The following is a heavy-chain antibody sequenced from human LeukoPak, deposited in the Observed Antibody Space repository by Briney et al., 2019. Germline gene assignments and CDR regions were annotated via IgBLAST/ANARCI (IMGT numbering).Heavy chain of an antibody. J-gene: IGHJ4*02. CDR1: GFTFSSYW. D-gene: IGHD3-10*01. CDR3: ARDLRGRGFGELPGY. Sequence: GGSLRLSCAASGFTFSSYWMSWVRQAPGKGLEWVANIKQDGSEKYYVDSVKGRFTISRDNAKNSLYLQMNSLRAEDTAVYYCARDLRGRGFGELPGYWGQGTLVSVSS. V-gene: IGHV3-7*01. CDR2: IKQDGSEK.